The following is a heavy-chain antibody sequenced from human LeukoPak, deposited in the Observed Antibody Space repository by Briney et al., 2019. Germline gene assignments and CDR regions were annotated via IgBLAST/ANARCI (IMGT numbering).Heavy chain of an antibody. D-gene: IGHD6-19*01. V-gene: IGHV4-39*07. J-gene: IGHJ3*02. CDR2: IYYSGST. CDR3: ARDRGSSGWANDAFDI. Sequence: SETLSLTCTVSGGSISSSSYYWGWIRQPPGKGLEWIGSIYYSGSTYYNPSLKSRVTISVDTSKNQFSLKLSSVTAADTAVYYCARDRGSSGWANDAFDIWGQGTMVTVSS. CDR1: GGSISSSSYY.